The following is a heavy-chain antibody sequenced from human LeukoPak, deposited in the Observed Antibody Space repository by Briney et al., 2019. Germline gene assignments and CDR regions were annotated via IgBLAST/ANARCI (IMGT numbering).Heavy chain of an antibody. D-gene: IGHD4-17*01. CDR3: ARNDDYGDYGYYYYYMDV. CDR2: INHSGRT. V-gene: IGHV4-34*01. J-gene: IGHJ6*03. CDR1: GGSFSGYY. Sequence: SETLSLTCAVYGGSFSGYYWSWIRQPPGKGLEWIGEINHSGRTNYNPSLKSRVTISVDTSKNQFSLKLSSVTAADTAVYYCARNDDYGDYGYYYYYMDVWGKGTTVTVSS.